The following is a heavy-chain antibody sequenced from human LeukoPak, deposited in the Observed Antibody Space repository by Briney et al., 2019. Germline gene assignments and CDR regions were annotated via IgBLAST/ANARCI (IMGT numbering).Heavy chain of an antibody. V-gene: IGHV1-69*13. Sequence: ASVKVSCKASGGTFSSYAISWLRQAPGQGLEWMGGIIPIFGTANYAQKFQGRVTITADESTSTAYMELSSLRSEDTAVYYCARDPNFGVVPAAPPSFDYWGQGTLVTVSS. CDR1: GGTFSSYA. CDR2: IIPIFGTA. CDR3: ARDPNFGVVPAAPPSFDY. J-gene: IGHJ4*02. D-gene: IGHD2-2*01.